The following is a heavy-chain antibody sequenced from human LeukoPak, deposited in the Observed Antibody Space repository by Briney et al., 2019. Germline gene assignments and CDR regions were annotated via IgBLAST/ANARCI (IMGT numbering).Heavy chain of an antibody. J-gene: IGHJ5*02. CDR2: IHHSGST. Sequence: PSETLSLTCTVSGGSISSSSYYWGWIRQPPGKGLEWIASIHHSGSTYYNPSLKSRVTISVDTSKNQLSLRLSSVTAADTAVYHCARLPDPWGQGTLVTVSS. CDR3: ARLPDP. CDR1: GGSISSSSYY. V-gene: IGHV4-39*01.